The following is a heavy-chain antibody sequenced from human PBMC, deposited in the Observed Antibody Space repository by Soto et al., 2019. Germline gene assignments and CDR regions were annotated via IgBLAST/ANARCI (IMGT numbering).Heavy chain of an antibody. CDR2: ISYDGSNK. CDR1: GFTFSSYA. D-gene: IGHD1-26*01. V-gene: IGHV3-30-3*01. Sequence: QVQLVESGGGVVQPGRSLRLSCAASGFTFSSYAMHWVRQAPGKGLEWVAGISYDGSNKYYADSVKGRFTISRDNSKNTLYLQMNSLRGEDTAVYYCAKGGEWELPPFDYWGQGTLVTVSS. CDR3: AKGGEWELPPFDY. J-gene: IGHJ4*02.